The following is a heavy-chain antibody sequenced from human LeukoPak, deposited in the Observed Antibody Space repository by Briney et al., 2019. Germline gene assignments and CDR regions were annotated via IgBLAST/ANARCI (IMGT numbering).Heavy chain of an antibody. CDR3: AKKRDAFDI. CDR1: GFTFNNVG. CDR2: ISGSDETT. V-gene: IGHV3-23*01. D-gene: IGHD5-24*01. J-gene: IGHJ3*02. Sequence: GGSLRLSCAASGFTFNNVGMSWVRQAPGKGLEWVSSISGSDETTYYADSVKGRFTISRDNSKNTLYLQMNSLRAEDTAMYYCAKKRDAFDIWGQGTVVAVSS.